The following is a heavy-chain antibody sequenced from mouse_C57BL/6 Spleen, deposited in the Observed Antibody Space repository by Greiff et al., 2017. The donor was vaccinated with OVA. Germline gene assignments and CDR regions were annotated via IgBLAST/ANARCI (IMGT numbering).Heavy chain of an antibody. J-gene: IGHJ2*01. CDR1: GYTFTDYY. V-gene: IGHV1-26*01. Sequence: VQLKQSGPELVKPGASVKISCKASGYTFTDYYMNWVKQSHGKSLEWIGDINPNNGGTSYNQKFKGKATLTVDKSSSTAYMELRSLTSEDSAVYYCARRTSEAFDYWGQGTTLTVSS. CDR3: ARRTSEAFDY. CDR2: INPNNGGT.